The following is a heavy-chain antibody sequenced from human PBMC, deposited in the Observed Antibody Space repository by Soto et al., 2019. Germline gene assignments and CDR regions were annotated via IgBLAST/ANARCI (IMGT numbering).Heavy chain of an antibody. V-gene: IGHV1-2*02. CDR2: VNPSSGAT. CDR1: GYTLDDYY. J-gene: IGHJ4*02. D-gene: IGHD3-22*01. CDR3: ARDYDSSGYSRRAFGY. Sequence: ASVKVSCKASGYTLDDYYLHWVRQVPGQGLAWLGWVNPSSGATKFAPRFQGRVSMTWTKSITTAYMELSSLRSEDTAVYYCARDYDSSGYSRRAFGYWGQGTLVTVSS.